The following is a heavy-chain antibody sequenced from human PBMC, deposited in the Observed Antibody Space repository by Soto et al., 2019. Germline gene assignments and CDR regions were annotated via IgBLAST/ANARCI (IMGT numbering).Heavy chain of an antibody. CDR3: ARGRYGDY. V-gene: IGHV1-18*01. Sequence: QVHLVQSGAEVKKPGASEKVSCKGSGHAFTTYGITWVRQAPGQGLEWMGWISAHNGNTNYAQKLQGRVTVTRDTSTSTAYMELRSLRSDDTAVYYCARGRYGDYWDQGALVTVSS. D-gene: IGHD1-1*01. CDR2: ISAHNGNT. J-gene: IGHJ4*02. CDR1: GHAFTTYG.